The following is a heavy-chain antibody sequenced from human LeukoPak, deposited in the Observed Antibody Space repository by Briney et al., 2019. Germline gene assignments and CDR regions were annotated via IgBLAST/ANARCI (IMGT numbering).Heavy chain of an antibody. V-gene: IGHV3-23*01. Sequence: GGSLRLSCAASGFTFSSYAMSWVRQAPGKGLEWVSAISGSGGSTYYADSVKGRFTISRDNSKNTLYLQMNSLRAEDTAVYYCARAGGGYVGSYIKWGQGTLVTVSS. J-gene: IGHJ4*02. CDR1: GFTFSSYA. CDR2: ISGSGGST. CDR3: ARAGGGYVGSYIK. D-gene: IGHD5-12*01.